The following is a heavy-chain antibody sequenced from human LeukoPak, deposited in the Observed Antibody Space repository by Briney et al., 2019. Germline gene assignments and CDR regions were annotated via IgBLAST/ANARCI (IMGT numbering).Heavy chain of an antibody. Sequence: GGSLRLSCAASGFTFSSYWVSWVRQAPGKGLEWVANIKQDGSEKYYVDSVKGRFTISRDNAKNSLYLQMNSLRAEDTAVYYCARDYGGTLDYWGQGTMVTVSS. V-gene: IGHV3-7*01. D-gene: IGHD4-23*01. CDR1: GFTFSSYW. CDR2: IKQDGSEK. J-gene: IGHJ4*02. CDR3: ARDYGGTLDY.